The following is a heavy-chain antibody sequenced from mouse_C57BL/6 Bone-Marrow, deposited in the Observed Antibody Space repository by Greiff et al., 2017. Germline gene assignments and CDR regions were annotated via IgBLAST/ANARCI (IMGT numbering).Heavy chain of an antibody. D-gene: IGHD2-5*01. J-gene: IGHJ4*01. CDR2: FYPGSGRI. CDR3: ARHEKRSNYAYAMDY. CDR1: VNTLTAYT. V-gene: IGHV1-62-2*01. Sequence: QVQLQQSGAELVKPGASVKLSCKAFVNTLTAYTIHWLKQRFGQGIEWIGWFYPGSGRIKYNEKFKDKATLTTDKSSSTVYMEYSRLTSEDSAVYFGARHEKRSNYAYAMDYWGQGTSVTVSS.